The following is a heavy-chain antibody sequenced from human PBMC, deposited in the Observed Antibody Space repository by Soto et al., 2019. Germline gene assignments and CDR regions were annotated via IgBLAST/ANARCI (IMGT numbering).Heavy chain of an antibody. CDR3: AGYCTNGVCYTGYYYGMDV. CDR1: GGTFSSYA. D-gene: IGHD2-8*01. Sequence: SVKVSCKASGGTFSSYAISWVRQAPGQGLEWMGGIIPIFGTANYAQKFQGRATITADESTSTAYMELSSLRSEDTAVYYCAGYCTNGVCYTGYYYGMDVWGQGTTVTVSS. V-gene: IGHV1-69*13. J-gene: IGHJ6*02. CDR2: IIPIFGTA.